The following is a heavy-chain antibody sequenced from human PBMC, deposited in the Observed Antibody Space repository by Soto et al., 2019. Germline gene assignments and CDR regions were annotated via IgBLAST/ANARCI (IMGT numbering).Heavy chain of an antibody. CDR2: FDPEDGET. Sequence: ASVKVSCKVSGYTLTELSMHWVRQAPGKGLEWMGGFDPEDGETIYAQKFQGRVTMTEDTSTDTAYMELSSLRSEDTAVYYCAISGSYYGYFDYWGQGTLVTVSA. CDR3: AISGSYYGYFDY. J-gene: IGHJ4*02. V-gene: IGHV1-24*01. D-gene: IGHD1-26*01. CDR1: GYTLTELS.